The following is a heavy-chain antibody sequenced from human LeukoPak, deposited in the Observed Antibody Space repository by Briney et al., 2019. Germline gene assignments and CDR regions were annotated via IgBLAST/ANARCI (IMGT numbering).Heavy chain of an antibody. Sequence: PGGSLRLSCAASGFTFSSYEMNWVRQAPGKGREGVSSISNSSSYIYYADSVKGRFTISRDNAKNSLYLQMNSLRAEDTGVYYCARRVAVADNYFDCWGQGTLVTVSS. CDR2: ISNSSSYI. CDR1: GFTFSSYE. J-gene: IGHJ4*02. V-gene: IGHV3-21*01. D-gene: IGHD6-19*01. CDR3: ARRVAVADNYFDC.